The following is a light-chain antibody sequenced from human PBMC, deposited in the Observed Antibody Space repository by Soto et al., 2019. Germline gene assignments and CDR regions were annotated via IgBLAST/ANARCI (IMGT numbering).Light chain of an antibody. CDR2: DVS. Sequence: QAVVTQPASVSGSPGQSITISCTGTSSDVGGYNYVSWYQQLPGKAPKLMIYDVSERPSGVSNRFSGSKSGNTASLTISGLQAEDEADYYCSSYTASSTVIFGGGTKLTVL. CDR3: SSYTASSTVI. V-gene: IGLV2-14*03. CDR1: SSDVGGYNY. J-gene: IGLJ2*01.